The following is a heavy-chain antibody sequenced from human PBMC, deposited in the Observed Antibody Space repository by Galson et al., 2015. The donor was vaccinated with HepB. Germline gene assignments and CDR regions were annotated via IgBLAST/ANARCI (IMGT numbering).Heavy chain of an antibody. J-gene: IGHJ4*02. CDR3: ARRYSGYFDL. V-gene: IGHV3-23*01. CDR1: GFTLSTYT. CDR2: IISAGNT. D-gene: IGHD1-26*01. Sequence: SLRLSCAASGFTLSTYTMSWVRQAPGKGLEWVSAIISAGNTYYIDSVKGRFTISRDNSKNTLYLQMNSLRVEDTAVYFCARRYSGYFDLWGRGTLVTVSS.